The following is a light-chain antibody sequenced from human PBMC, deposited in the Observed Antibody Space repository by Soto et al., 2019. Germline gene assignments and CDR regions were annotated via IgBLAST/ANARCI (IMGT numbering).Light chain of an antibody. CDR3: SSYTGSSTLVV. Sequence: QSALTQPASVSGSPGQSITISCTGTSSDVGSYDLVSWYQHHPGTAPKLIIYEVSNRPSGVSNRFSGSKSGNTASLSISGLQAEDEADYFCSSYTGSSTLVVFGGGTKLTVL. J-gene: IGLJ3*02. V-gene: IGLV2-14*02. CDR2: EVS. CDR1: SSDVGSYDL.